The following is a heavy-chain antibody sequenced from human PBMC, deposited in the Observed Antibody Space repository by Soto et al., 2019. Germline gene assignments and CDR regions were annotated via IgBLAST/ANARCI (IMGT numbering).Heavy chain of an antibody. CDR2: IIPIFGTA. V-gene: IGHV1-69*13. D-gene: IGHD3-22*01. Sequence: SVKVSCKASGGTFSSYAISWVRQAPLQGLEGMGGIIPIFGTANYAQKFQGRVTITADESTSTAYMELSSLRSEDTAVYYCARDFSSSGYHDAFDIWGQGTMVTVSS. J-gene: IGHJ3*02. CDR1: GGTFSSYA. CDR3: ARDFSSSGYHDAFDI.